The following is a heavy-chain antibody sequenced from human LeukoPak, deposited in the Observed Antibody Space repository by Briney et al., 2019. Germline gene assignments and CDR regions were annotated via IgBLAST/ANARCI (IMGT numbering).Heavy chain of an antibody. J-gene: IGHJ4*02. D-gene: IGHD3-22*01. V-gene: IGHV3-53*01. CDR1: GFTVSSNY. CDR3: ARGTSTMILGY. Sequence: GGSLRLSCAASGFTVSSNYMSWVRQAPGKGLEWVSVIYSGGSTYYADSVKGRFTISRDNSRNTLYLQMNSLRAGDTAVYYCARGTSTMILGYWGQGTLVTVSS. CDR2: IYSGGST.